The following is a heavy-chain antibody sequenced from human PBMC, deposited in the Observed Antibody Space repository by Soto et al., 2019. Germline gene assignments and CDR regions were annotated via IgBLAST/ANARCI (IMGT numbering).Heavy chain of an antibody. CDR2: INPNSGGT. D-gene: IGHD6-13*01. Sequence: ASVKVSCKASGYTFTGYYMHWVRQAPGQGLEWMGWINPNSGGTNYALKFQGRVTMTRDTSISTAYMELSRLRSDDTAVYYCARELAAAGTYYYYGMDVWGQGTTVTVSS. CDR3: ARELAAAGTYYYYGMDV. V-gene: IGHV1-2*02. CDR1: GYTFTGYY. J-gene: IGHJ6*02.